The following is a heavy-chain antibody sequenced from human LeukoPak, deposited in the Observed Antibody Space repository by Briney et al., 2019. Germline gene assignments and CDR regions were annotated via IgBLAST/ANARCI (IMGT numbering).Heavy chain of an antibody. Sequence: GGSLRLSCAASGVIVSRNFMSWVRQAPGKGLQWVAIMYAGGTTDYSESVRGRFHISRDTSNNTLSLQMNSLRAEDTAVYYCARGSGSGWPLDRWGQGTLVTISS. CDR3: ARGSGSGWPLDR. CDR2: MYAGGTT. CDR1: GVIVSRNF. J-gene: IGHJ5*02. V-gene: IGHV3-53*01. D-gene: IGHD6-19*01.